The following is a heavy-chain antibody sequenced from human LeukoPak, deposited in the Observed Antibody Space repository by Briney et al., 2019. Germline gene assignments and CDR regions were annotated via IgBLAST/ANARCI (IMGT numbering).Heavy chain of an antibody. CDR1: GGSTSSYY. Sequence: SETLSLTCTVSGGSTSSYYWSWIRQPPGKGLEWIGYIYYSGSTNYNPSLKSRVTISVDTSKNQFSLKLSSVTAADTAVYYCARDRSNYDILTGPAYGMDVWGQGTTVTVSS. D-gene: IGHD3-9*01. J-gene: IGHJ6*02. CDR3: ARDRSNYDILTGPAYGMDV. CDR2: IYYSGST. V-gene: IGHV4-59*01.